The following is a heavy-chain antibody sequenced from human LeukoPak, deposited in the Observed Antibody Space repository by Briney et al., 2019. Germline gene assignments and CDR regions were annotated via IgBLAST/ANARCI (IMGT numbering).Heavy chain of an antibody. J-gene: IGHJ5*02. Sequence: SETLSLTCTDSGGFISSYYWPWIRQPPGKGLEWIGYIYYSGSTKSNPSLKSRVTISVDTSKNQFSLKLSSVTAADTAVYYCARRPNSHWVVPWGQGTLVTVSS. CDR1: GGFISSYY. V-gene: IGHV4-59*01. CDR3: ARRPNSHWVVP. CDR2: IYYSGST.